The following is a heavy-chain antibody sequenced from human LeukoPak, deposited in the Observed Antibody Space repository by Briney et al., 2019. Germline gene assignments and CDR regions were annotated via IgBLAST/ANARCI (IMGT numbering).Heavy chain of an antibody. CDR3: ARGGGGGSYYYYMDV. Sequence: PSETLSLTCTVSGGSISSYYWSWIRQPPGKGLEWIGYIYYSGSTNYNPSLKSRVTISVDTSKNQFSLKLSSVTAADTAVYYCARGGGGGSYYYYMDVWGKGTTVTVSS. D-gene: IGHD1-26*01. V-gene: IGHV4-59*01. J-gene: IGHJ6*03. CDR1: GGSISSYY. CDR2: IYYSGST.